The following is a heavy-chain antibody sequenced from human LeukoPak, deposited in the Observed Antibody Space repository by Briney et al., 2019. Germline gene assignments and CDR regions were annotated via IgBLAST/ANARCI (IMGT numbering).Heavy chain of an antibody. CDR3: TRGGFDHNMDV. CDR1: GFSLSRYW. D-gene: IGHD2-15*01. Sequence: PGGSPRLSCAASGFSLSRYWMHWVRQSPGTGPVWVSYIDNDGTHATYADSVRGRFTVSRDNAKNMLYLQMNGLRAEDTAVYYCTRGGFDHNMDVWASGPRSPFL. J-gene: IGHJ6*03. CDR2: IDNDGTHA. V-gene: IGHV3-74*01.